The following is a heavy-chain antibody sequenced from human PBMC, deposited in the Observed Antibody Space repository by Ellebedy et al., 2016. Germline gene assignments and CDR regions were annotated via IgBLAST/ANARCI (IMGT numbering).Heavy chain of an antibody. D-gene: IGHD6-19*01. J-gene: IGHJ4*02. Sequence: ASVKVSCKASGGTFSSYAISWVRQAPGQGLEWMGGIIPIFGTANYAQKFQGRVTITADESTSTAYMELSSLRSEDTAVYYCAREGHSSGPDYFDYWGQGTLVTVSS. CDR2: IIPIFGTA. V-gene: IGHV1-69*13. CDR1: GGTFSSYA. CDR3: AREGHSSGPDYFDY.